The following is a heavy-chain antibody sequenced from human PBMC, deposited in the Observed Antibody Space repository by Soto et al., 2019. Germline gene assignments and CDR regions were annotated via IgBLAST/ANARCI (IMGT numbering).Heavy chain of an antibody. J-gene: IGHJ4*02. CDR2: INHSGST. D-gene: IGHD3-3*01. Sequence: QVQLQQWGAGLLKPSETLSLTCAVYGGSFSGYYWSWIRQPPGKGLEWIGEINHSGSTNYNPSLKRRSTISVDTSKIQYSLNLSSVTAADTAVYYCARRGNTIFGVVIYRAAVQLDYWGQGTLVTVSS. V-gene: IGHV4-34*01. CDR1: GGSFSGYY. CDR3: ARRGNTIFGVVIYRAAVQLDY.